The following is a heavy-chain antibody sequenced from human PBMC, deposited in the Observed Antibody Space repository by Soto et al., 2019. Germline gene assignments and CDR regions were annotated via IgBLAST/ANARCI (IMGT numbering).Heavy chain of an antibody. Sequence: GGSLRLSCAASGFTFSSYGMHWVRQAPGKGLEWVAVISYDGSNKYYADSVKGRFTISRDNSKNTLYLQMNSLRAEDTAVYYCAKDYGQTIGERLDYWGQGTLVTVSS. V-gene: IGHV3-30*18. CDR1: GFTFSSYG. J-gene: IGHJ4*02. CDR2: ISYDGSNK. CDR3: AKDYGQTIGERLDY. D-gene: IGHD3-10*01.